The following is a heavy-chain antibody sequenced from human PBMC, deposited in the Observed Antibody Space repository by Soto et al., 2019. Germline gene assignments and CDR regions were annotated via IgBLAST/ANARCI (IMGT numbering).Heavy chain of an antibody. J-gene: IGHJ6*02. V-gene: IGHV1-8*01. Sequence: ASVKVSCKASGYTFTSYDINWVRQATGQGLEWMGWMNPNSGNTGYAQKFQGRVTMTRNTSISTAYMELSSLRSEDTAVYYCAIPWLPYYYYYLLAVWGQGTTVPVSS. CDR2: MNPNSGNT. CDR1: GYTFTSYD. D-gene: IGHD5-18*01. CDR3: AIPWLPYYYYYLLAV.